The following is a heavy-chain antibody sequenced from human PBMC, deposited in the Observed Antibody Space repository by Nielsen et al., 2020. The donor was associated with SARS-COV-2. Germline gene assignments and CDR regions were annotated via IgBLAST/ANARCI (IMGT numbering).Heavy chain of an antibody. Sequence: SLKISCAASGFTFSSYGMHWVRQAPGKGLEWVASLTGDSGRVAYADSVKGRFTISRDNAKNSLFLQMNSLRVDDTAFYFCARDVRPGVTSWFEFAMDVWGLGIAVTV. CDR1: GFTFSSYG. V-gene: IGHV3-9*01. CDR3: ARDVRPGVTSWFEFAMDV. J-gene: IGHJ6*02. CDR2: LTGDSGRV. D-gene: IGHD2-21*02.